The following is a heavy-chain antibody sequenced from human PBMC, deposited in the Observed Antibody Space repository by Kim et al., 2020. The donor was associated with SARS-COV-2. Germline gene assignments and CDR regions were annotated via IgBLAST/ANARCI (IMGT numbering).Heavy chain of an antibody. V-gene: IGHV4-34*01. CDR2: INHSGST. Sequence: SETLSLTCAVYGGSFSGYYWSWIRQPPGKGLEWIGEINHSGSTNYNPSLKSRVTISVDTSKNQFSLKLSSVTAADTAVYYCARGKGIAAAARDWGQGTLV. CDR1: GGSFSGYY. CDR3: ARGKGIAAAARD. J-gene: IGHJ4*02. D-gene: IGHD6-13*01.